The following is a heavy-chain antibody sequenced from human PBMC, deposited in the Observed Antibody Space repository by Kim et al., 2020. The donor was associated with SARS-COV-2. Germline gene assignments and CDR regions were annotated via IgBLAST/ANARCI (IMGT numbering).Heavy chain of an antibody. CDR2: ISSSSSYI. CDR3: AREPCSTTSCYFSYFYMDV. V-gene: IGHV3-21*01. J-gene: IGHJ6*03. Sequence: GGSLRLSCAASGFTFSSYSMNWVRQAPGKGLEWVSSISSSSSYIYYADSVKGRFTISRDNAKNSLYLQMNSLRAEDTAVYYCAREPCSTTSCYFSYFYMDVWGKGTTVTVSS. D-gene: IGHD2-2*01. CDR1: GFTFSSYS.